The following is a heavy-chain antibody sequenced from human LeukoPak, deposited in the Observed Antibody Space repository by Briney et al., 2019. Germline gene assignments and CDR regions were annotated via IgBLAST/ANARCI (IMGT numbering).Heavy chain of an antibody. CDR1: GFTFRSYA. J-gene: IGHJ4*02. Sequence: PGGSLRLSCAASGFTFRSYAMTWVRQAPGKGLEWVSTIPDSGGSTYYADSVKGRFTISRDNSRNTLYLQMNSLRAEDTAVYYCARRASGSYGYWGQGTLVTVSS. D-gene: IGHD3-10*01. CDR3: ARRASGSYGY. CDR2: IPDSGGST. V-gene: IGHV3-23*01.